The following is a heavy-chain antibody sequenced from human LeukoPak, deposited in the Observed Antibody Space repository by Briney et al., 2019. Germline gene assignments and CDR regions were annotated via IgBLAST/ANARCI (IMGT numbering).Heavy chain of an antibody. V-gene: IGHV4-4*07. CDR1: GGSLSSYY. CDR3: ARGPYSYDSSGAFDI. Sequence: TSETLSLTCSVSGGSLSSYYWSWIRQPAGKGLEWIGRISSSGSTNYNLSLKSRVTISVDTSKNQFSLKLSSVTAADTAVYFCARGPYSYDSSGAFDIWGQGTMVTVSS. CDR2: ISSSGST. J-gene: IGHJ3*02. D-gene: IGHD3-22*01.